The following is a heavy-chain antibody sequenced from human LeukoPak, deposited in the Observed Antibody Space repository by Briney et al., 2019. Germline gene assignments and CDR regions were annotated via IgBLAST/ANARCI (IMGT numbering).Heavy chain of an antibody. CDR2: IKQDGSAK. CDR1: GFTFRNYW. CDR3: ARRYFDS. Sequence: GASLRLSCAASGFTFRNYWMHWVRQAPGKGLEWVANIKQDGSAKYYVDSVKGRSTISRDNAKNSLYLQMNSLRAEDTAVYYCARRYFDSWGQGTLVTVSS. V-gene: IGHV3-7*03. J-gene: IGHJ4*02.